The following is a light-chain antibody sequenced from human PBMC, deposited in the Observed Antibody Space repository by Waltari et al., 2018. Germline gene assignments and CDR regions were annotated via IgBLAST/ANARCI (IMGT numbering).Light chain of an antibody. J-gene: IGLJ2*01. Sequence: QSALTQPASVSGSPGQSSTISCTGTSSDVGGYNYFSWYQQHPGKAPKLMIYEVSNRPSGVSNRFSGSKSGNTASLTISGLQAEDEADYYCSSYTSSSNVVFGGGTKLTVL. CDR1: SSDVGGYNY. V-gene: IGLV2-14*01. CDR3: SSYTSSSNVV. CDR2: EVS.